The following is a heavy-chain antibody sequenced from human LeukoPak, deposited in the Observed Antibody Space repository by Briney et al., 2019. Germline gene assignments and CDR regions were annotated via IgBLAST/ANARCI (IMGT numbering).Heavy chain of an antibody. J-gene: IGHJ4*02. CDR1: GFTFGDYA. CDR2: IRSKTYGGTT. V-gene: IGHV3-49*04. CDR3: ARAKEYSGYYGAS. Sequence: GGSLRLSCTASGFTFGDYAMSWVRQAPGKGLEWVGFIRSKTYGGTTEYAASVEGRFPISRDDSKSFVYPQMNSLQTEDTAVYYCARAKEYSGYYGASWGEGSKVTVSS. D-gene: IGHD5-12*01.